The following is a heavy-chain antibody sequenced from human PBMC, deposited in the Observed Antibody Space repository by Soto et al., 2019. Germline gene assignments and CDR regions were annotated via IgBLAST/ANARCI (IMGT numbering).Heavy chain of an antibody. V-gene: IGHV5-10-1*01. D-gene: IGHD2-15*01. CDR1: GYKFTTFW. CDR3: ARPASGGSRDAFDV. J-gene: IGHJ3*01. Sequence: KISCKASGYKFTTFWLNWVRQTPGKGLEWLGRIDPTDSFTNYSPPFEGHVTISVDRSISTAYLQWNSLQASDTAIYYCARPASGGSRDAFDVWGQGTTVT. CDR2: IDPTDSFT.